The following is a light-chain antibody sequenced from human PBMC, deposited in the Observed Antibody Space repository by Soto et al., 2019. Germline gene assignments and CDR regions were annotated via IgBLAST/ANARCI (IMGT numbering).Light chain of an antibody. J-gene: IGKJ4*01. CDR3: QQANSCPLT. CDR1: PGISSW. V-gene: IGKV1-12*01. CDR2: DAS. Sequence: DIQMTQSPSSVSASVGDRVTITCRASPGISSWLAWYQQKPEKAPKLVIYDASSLQSGVPARFSGSGCVTDFTLTLSSLQPEDVANYYCQQANSCPLTFGGGTKVEI.